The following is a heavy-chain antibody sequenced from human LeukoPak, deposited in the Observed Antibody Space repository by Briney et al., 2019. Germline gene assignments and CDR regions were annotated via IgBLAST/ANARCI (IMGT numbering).Heavy chain of an antibody. Sequence: GGSLRLSCAASGFTFSSYWMSWVRQAPGKGLEWVANIKQDGREKYYVDSVKGRFTISRDNAKNSLYLQMNSLRAEDTAVYYCARDDSDSSGYYYPDWGQGTLVTASS. V-gene: IGHV3-7*01. CDR2: IKQDGREK. D-gene: IGHD3-22*01. J-gene: IGHJ4*02. CDR3: ARDDSDSSGYYYPD. CDR1: GFTFSSYW.